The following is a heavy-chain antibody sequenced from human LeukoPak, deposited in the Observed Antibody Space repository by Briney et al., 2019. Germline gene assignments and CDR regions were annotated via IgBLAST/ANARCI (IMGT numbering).Heavy chain of an antibody. V-gene: IGHV1-18*01. D-gene: IGHD3-10*01. CDR2: ISAYNGNT. CDR1: GYTFTSYG. CDR3: ARAQWAYGSGSSDY. J-gene: IGHJ4*02. Sequence: EASVKVSCKASGYTFTSYGISWVRQAPGQGLEWMGWISAYNGNTNYAQKLQGRVTMTTDTSTSTAYMELRSLRSDDTAVYYCARAQWAYGSGSSDYWGQGTLVTVSS.